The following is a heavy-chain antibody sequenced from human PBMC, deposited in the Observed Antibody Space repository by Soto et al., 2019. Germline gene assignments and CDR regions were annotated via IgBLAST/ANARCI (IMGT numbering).Heavy chain of an antibody. CDR2: ISYDGSNK. CDR3: AKYHYYGSGSDYYYYMDV. Sequence: GGSLRLSCAASGFTFSSYGMHWVRQAPGKGLEWVAVISYDGSNKYYADSVKGRFTISRDNSKNTLYLQMNSLRAEDTAVYYCAKYHYYGSGSDYYYYMDVWGKGTTVTVSS. CDR1: GFTFSSYG. V-gene: IGHV3-30*18. J-gene: IGHJ6*03. D-gene: IGHD3-10*01.